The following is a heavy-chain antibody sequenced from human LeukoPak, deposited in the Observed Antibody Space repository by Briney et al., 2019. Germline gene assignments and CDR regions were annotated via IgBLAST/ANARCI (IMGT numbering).Heavy chain of an antibody. CDR2: IKSKTDGGTT. J-gene: IGHJ4*02. CDR1: GFTFSNAW. Sequence: PGGSLRLSCAASGFTFSNAWMSWVRQAPGKGLEWVGRIKSKTDGGTTDYAAPVKGRFTISRDDSKNTLYLQMNSLKTEDTAVYYCTTDTYYYDSSGYYEEDYWGQGTLVTVSS. CDR3: TTDTYYYDSSGYYEEDY. D-gene: IGHD3-22*01. V-gene: IGHV3-15*01.